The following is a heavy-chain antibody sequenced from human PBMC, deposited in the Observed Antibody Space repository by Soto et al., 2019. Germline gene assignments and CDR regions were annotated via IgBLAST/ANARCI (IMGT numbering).Heavy chain of an antibody. D-gene: IGHD1-1*01. Sequence: SVKVSCKASGGTFSSYAISWVRQAPGQGLEWMGGIIPIFGTANYAQKFQGRVTITADKSTSTAYMELSSLRSEDTAVYYCERRSGARTGTLDYWGQGTLVPVSS. CDR3: ERRSGARTGTLDY. J-gene: IGHJ4*02. V-gene: IGHV1-69*06. CDR1: GGTFSSYA. CDR2: IIPIFGTA.